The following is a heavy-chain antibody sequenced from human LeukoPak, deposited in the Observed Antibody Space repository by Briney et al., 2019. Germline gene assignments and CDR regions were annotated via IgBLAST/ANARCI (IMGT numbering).Heavy chain of an antibody. CDR3: ARQFAGGWYGYDY. CDR2: INHSGST. J-gene: IGHJ4*02. D-gene: IGHD6-19*01. CDR1: GGSFSGYY. V-gene: IGHV4-34*01. Sequence: SETLSLTCAVYGGSFSGYYWSWIRQPPGKGLEWIGEINHSGSTNYNPSLKSRVTISVDTSRNQFSLKLSSVTAADTAMYYCARQFAGGWYGYDYWGQGTLVTVSS.